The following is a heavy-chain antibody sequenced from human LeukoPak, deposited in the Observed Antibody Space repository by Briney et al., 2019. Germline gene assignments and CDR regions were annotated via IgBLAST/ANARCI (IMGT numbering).Heavy chain of an antibody. Sequence: ASVKVSCKASGYTFTSYAMHWVRQAPGQRLEWMGWINAGNGNTKYSQKFQGRVTITRDTSASTAYMELSSLRSEDTAVYYCARDSHPVLLWFGELEGLDYWGQGTLVTVSS. CDR3: ARDSHPVLLWFGELEGLDY. D-gene: IGHD3-10*01. J-gene: IGHJ4*02. V-gene: IGHV1-3*01. CDR1: GYTFTSYA. CDR2: INAGNGNT.